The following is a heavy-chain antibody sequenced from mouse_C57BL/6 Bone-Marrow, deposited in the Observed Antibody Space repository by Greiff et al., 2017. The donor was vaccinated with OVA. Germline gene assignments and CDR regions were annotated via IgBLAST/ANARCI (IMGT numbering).Heavy chain of an antibody. J-gene: IGHJ2*01. V-gene: IGHV5-6*01. CDR3: ARILLRYYVDY. CDR2: ISSGGSYT. Sequence: EVQLVEPGGDLVKPGGSLKLSCAASGFTFSSYGMSWVRQTPDQRLEWVATISSGGSYTYYPDSVKGRVTISRDNAKNTLYLQMSRLKSEDTAMYYCARILLRYYVDYWGQGTTLTVSS. CDR1: GFTFSSYG. D-gene: IGHD1-1*01.